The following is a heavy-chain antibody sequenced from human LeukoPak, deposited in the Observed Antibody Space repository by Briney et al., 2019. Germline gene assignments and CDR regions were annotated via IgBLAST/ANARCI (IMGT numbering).Heavy chain of an antibody. CDR1: GGTFSSYA. CDR2: IIPIFGTA. V-gene: IGHV1-69*05. D-gene: IGHD1-7*01. Sequence: SVKVSCKASGGTFSSYAISWVRQAPGQGLEWMGGIIPIFGTANYAQKFQGRVTITTDESTSTAYMELSSLRSEDTAVYYCARTNPAWNYVNNWFDPWGQGTLVTVSS. J-gene: IGHJ5*02. CDR3: ARTNPAWNYVNNWFDP.